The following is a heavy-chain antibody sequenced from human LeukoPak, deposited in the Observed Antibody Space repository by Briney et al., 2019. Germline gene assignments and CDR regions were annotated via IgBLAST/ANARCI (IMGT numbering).Heavy chain of an antibody. V-gene: IGHV3-23*01. D-gene: IGHD5-12*01. CDR1: GFTFSSYG. CDR3: AEAGGGYDHFDY. CDR2: ISGSGGST. J-gene: IGHJ4*02. Sequence: GGSLRLSCAASGFTFSSYGMSWVRQAPGKGLEWVSAISGSGGSTYYADSVKGRFTISRDNSKNTLYLQMNSLRAEDTAVYYCAEAGGGYDHFDYWGRGTLVTVSS.